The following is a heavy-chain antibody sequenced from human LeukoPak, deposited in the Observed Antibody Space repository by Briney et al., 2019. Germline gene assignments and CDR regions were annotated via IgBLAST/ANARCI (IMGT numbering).Heavy chain of an antibody. Sequence: GRSLRLSCAASGFTFSSYGMHWVRQAPGKGLEWVAVISYDGSNKYYADSVKGRFTISRDNSKNTLYLQMNSLRAEDTAVYYCAKDFGNYVWGSYRSSAGFDYWGQGTLVTVSS. J-gene: IGHJ4*02. CDR1: GFTFSSYG. CDR2: ISYDGSNK. CDR3: AKDFGNYVWGSYRSSAGFDY. D-gene: IGHD3-16*02. V-gene: IGHV3-30*18.